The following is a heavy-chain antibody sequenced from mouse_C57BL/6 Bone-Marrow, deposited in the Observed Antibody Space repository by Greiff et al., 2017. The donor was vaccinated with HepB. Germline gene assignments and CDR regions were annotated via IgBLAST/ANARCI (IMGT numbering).Heavy chain of an antibody. CDR1: GFTFSSYG. CDR3: ARPLRWLGPAY. Sequence: EVMLVESGGDLVKPGGSLKLSCAASGFTFSSYGMSWVRQTPDKRLEWVATISSGGSYTYYPDSVKGRFTISRDNAKNTLYLQMSSLKSEDTAMYYCARPLRWLGPAYWGQGTLVTVSA. D-gene: IGHD2-2*01. V-gene: IGHV5-6*02. CDR2: ISSGGSYT. J-gene: IGHJ3*01.